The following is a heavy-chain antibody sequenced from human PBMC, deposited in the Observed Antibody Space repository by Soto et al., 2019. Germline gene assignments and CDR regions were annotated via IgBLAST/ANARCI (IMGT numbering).Heavy chain of an antibody. CDR1: GGSISSYY. D-gene: IGHD3-10*01. V-gene: IGHV4-59*01. J-gene: IGHJ4*02. CDR3: ARSLYYGSGSYYHL. Sequence: SETLSLTCTVSGGSISSYYWSWIRQPPGKGLEWIGYIYYSGSTNYNPSLKSRVTISVDTSKNQFSLKLSSVTAADTAVYYCARSLYYGSGSYYHLWGQGTQVTVSS. CDR2: IYYSGST.